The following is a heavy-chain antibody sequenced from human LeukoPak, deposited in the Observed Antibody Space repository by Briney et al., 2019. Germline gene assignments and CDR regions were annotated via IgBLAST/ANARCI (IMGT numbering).Heavy chain of an antibody. CDR3: IRGVSGYYSYYAMDV. CDR2: INGAGTTT. V-gene: IGHV3-74*01. Sequence: PGGSLRLSCGASGYSFSSYWMHWVRQDPGKGLVWVSRINGAGTTTTYADSVKGRFTSSRDNARNTLSLEMDSLRVEDTAVYYCIRGVSGYYSYYAMDVWGQGTTVIVSS. CDR1: GYSFSSYW. D-gene: IGHD1-26*01. J-gene: IGHJ6*02.